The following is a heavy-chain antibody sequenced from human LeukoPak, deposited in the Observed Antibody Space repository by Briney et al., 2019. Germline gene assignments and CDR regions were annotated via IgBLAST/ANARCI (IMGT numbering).Heavy chain of an antibody. J-gene: IGHJ4*02. Sequence: KASETLSLTCTVSGGSISSYYWSWIRQPPGKGLEWIGYIYYSGSTNYNPSLKSRVTISVDTSKNQFSLKLSSVTAADTAVYYCARLGVSRIAAADRWGQGTLVTVSS. CDR3: ARLGVSRIAAADR. CDR2: IYYSGST. D-gene: IGHD6-13*01. V-gene: IGHV4-59*08. CDR1: GGSISSYY.